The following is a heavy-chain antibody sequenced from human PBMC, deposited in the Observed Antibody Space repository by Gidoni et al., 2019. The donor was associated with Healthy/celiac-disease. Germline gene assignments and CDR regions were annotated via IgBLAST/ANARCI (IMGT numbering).Heavy chain of an antibody. Sequence: EVQLEESGGGLCRPGGSLKLYCAPSGFPFSGSAMHWVLRASGKGREWVRLIRSKANSYATAYAASVKGRFTISRVDSKNTAYLQMNSLKTEDSAVYYCTRLNIGGNYFDYWGQGTLVTVSS. D-gene: IGHD1-26*01. J-gene: IGHJ4*02. CDR3: TRLNIGGNYFDY. CDR1: GFPFSGSA. CDR2: IRSKANSYAT. V-gene: IGHV3-73*02.